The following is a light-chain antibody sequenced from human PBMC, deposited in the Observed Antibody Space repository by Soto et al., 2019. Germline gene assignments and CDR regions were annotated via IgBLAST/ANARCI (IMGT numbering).Light chain of an antibody. CDR3: QQYGSLSWT. V-gene: IGKV3-20*01. CDR1: RSLSSDY. CDR2: GAS. J-gene: IGKJ1*01. Sequence: PGERATLSCRASRSLSSDYLAWYQQKPGQAPRLLIYGASTRASGIPDRFSGSGSGTDFTLTISRLEPEDFAVYYCQQYGSLSWTFGQGTKVDI.